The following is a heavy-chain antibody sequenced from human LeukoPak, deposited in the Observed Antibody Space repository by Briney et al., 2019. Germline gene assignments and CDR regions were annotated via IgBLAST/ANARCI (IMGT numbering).Heavy chain of an antibody. CDR3: ARALGGAGVFDP. J-gene: IGHJ5*02. CDR2: INGNGGGT. D-gene: IGHD2-21*01. Sequence: GGSLRLSCAASGFTFSTYWMHWVRQAPGKGLVWVSRINGNGGGTTYADSVKGRFTISRDNAKSTLYLQMNNLRAEDTAVYYCARALGGAGVFDPWGQGTLVTVSS. V-gene: IGHV3-74*01. CDR1: GFTFSTYW.